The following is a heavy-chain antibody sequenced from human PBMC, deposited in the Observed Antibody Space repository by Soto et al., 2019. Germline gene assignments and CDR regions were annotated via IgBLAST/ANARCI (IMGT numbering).Heavy chain of an antibody. CDR3: ATVSTGSAFDM. D-gene: IGHD6-6*01. V-gene: IGHV3-48*03. CDR2: ISSGGTTI. J-gene: IGHJ3*02. CDR1: GFTFSTYE. Sequence: EVQLVESGRGLVQPGGSLRLSCAASGFTFSTYEMNWVRQAPGKGLEWLSYISSGGTTIYYADSVRGRFTISRDNTRNSLFLQMNSLRAEDTAVYSCATVSTGSAFDMWGQGTMVTVSS.